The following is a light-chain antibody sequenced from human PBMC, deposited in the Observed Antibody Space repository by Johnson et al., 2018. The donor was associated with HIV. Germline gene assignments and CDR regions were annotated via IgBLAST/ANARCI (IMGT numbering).Light chain of an antibody. Sequence: QSVLTQPPSVSAAPGQKVTISCSGSSSNIGNNYVSWYQQLPGTAPKLLIYENNKRPSGIPNRFSGSKSGTSATLGITGLQTGDEADYYCGTWDSTLTLYVFGTGTNVTVL. CDR1: SSNIGNNY. J-gene: IGLJ1*01. V-gene: IGLV1-51*02. CDR2: ENN. CDR3: GTWDSTLTLYV.